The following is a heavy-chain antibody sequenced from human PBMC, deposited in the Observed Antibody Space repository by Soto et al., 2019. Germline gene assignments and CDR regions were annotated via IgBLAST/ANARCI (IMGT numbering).Heavy chain of an antibody. D-gene: IGHD3-22*01. CDR1: GYTFTSCD. J-gene: IGHJ4*02. CDR2: MNPNSGNT. V-gene: IGHV1-8*01. Sequence: ASVKGSCKASGYTFTSCDINWVLQATGQGLEWMGWMNPNSGNTGYAQKFQGRVTMTRNTSISTAYMELSSLRSEDTAVYYCARVRYYYDSSGYGYWGQGTLVTVSS. CDR3: ARVRYYYDSSGYGY.